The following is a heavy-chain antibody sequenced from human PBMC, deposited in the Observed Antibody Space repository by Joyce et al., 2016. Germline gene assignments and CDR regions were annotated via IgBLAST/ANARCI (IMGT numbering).Heavy chain of an antibody. Sequence: QVQLMQSGAEVKKPGSSVKVSFKYSGDNFNRHTLSWVRQAPGQGIEWMGRIIPILGVTNYAQRPWAAWSRTTSPAVLQSSGLYSLYYCATSPVLIWFGDQFHYMDVWGKGTTVTVSS. CDR1: GDNFNRHT. J-gene: IGHJ6*03. CDR2: IIPILGVT. V-gene: IGHV1-69*02. CDR3: FGDQFHYMDV. D-gene: IGHD3-10*01.